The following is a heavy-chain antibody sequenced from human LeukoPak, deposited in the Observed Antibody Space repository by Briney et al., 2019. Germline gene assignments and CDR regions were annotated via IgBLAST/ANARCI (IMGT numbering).Heavy chain of an antibody. D-gene: IGHD4-17*01. J-gene: IGHJ4*02. CDR1: GFTFSSYG. CDR2: IWYDGSNK. V-gene: IGHV3-33*06. Sequence: GRSLRLSCAASGFTFSSYGMHWVRQAPGKGLEWVAVIWYDGSNKYYADSVKGRFTISRDNSKNTLYLQMNSLRAEDTAVYYCAKALDYGDSYYFDYWGQGTLVTVSS. CDR3: AKALDYGDSYYFDY.